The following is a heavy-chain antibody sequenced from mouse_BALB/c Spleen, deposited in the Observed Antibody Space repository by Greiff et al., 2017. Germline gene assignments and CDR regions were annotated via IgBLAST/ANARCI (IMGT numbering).Heavy chain of an antibody. D-gene: IGHD1-1*01. CDR1: GYTFTSYV. CDR3: ARGTIYYYGSSPMDY. CDR2: INPYNDGT. V-gene: IGHV1-14*01. J-gene: IGHJ4*01. Sequence: VQLQQSGPELVKPGASVKMFCKASGYTFTSYVMHWVKQKPGQGLEWIGYINPYNDGTKYNEKFKGKATLTSDKSSSTAYMELSSLTSEDSAVYYCARGTIYYYGSSPMDYWGQGTSVTVSS.